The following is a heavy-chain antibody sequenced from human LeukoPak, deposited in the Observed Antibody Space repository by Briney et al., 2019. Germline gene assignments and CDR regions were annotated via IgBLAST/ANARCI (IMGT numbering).Heavy chain of an antibody. CDR3: AQGGGSSGYSQSDC. CDR1: GFTLSRDA. D-gene: IGHD3-22*01. Sequence: PGGSLRLACAASGFTLSRDAIRWVRQAPGKGLEWVSTIGSSGDTTYYAGSVKGRFTISRDNSRNTLYLQMNSLRAEDTAVYYCAQGGGSSGYSQSDCRGQGTLVTVSS. CDR2: IGSSGDTT. J-gene: IGHJ4*02. V-gene: IGHV3-23*01.